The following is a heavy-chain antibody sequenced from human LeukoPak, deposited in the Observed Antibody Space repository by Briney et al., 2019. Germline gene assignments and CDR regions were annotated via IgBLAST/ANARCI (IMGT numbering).Heavy chain of an antibody. Sequence: SETLSLTCTVSGGSISSGGYYWSWIRQPPGKGLEWIGEINHSGSTNYNPSLKSRVTISVDTSKDQFSLKLSSVTAADTAVYYCARDRLRGHNWFDPWGQGTLVTVSS. CDR2: INHSGST. CDR3: ARDRLRGHNWFDP. J-gene: IGHJ5*02. V-gene: IGHV4-39*07. D-gene: IGHD4-17*01. CDR1: GGSISSGGYY.